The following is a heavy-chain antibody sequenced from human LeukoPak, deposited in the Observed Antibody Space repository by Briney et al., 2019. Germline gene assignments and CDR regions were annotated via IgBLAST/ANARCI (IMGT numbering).Heavy chain of an antibody. V-gene: IGHV4-34*01. D-gene: IGHD1-26*01. CDR2: ITHSGST. CDR3: ARALQGGPYSGSYCCWFDP. J-gene: IGHJ5*02. Sequence: SETLSLTCAVYGGSFSGYYWSWIRQPPGKGLEWIGEITHSGSTNYDPSLKSRVTISVDTSKNQFSLRLTSVTAADTAVYYCARALQGGPYSGSYCCWFDPWGQGTLVTVSS. CDR1: GGSFSGYY.